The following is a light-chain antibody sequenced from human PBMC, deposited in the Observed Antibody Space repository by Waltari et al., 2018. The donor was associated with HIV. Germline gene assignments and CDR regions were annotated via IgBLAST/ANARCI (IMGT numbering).Light chain of an antibody. V-gene: IGLV2-8*01. Sequence: QSALTRPPSASGSPGQSVTISCTGISSDVGGYQYVSWYQHHPGKAPKLRIYEDNRRPSGVPDRFSGSKSGNTASLTVSGLQADDEADYYCSSYAGTNRLFGGGTKLTVL. J-gene: IGLJ2*01. CDR3: SSYAGTNRL. CDR2: EDN. CDR1: SSDVGGYQY.